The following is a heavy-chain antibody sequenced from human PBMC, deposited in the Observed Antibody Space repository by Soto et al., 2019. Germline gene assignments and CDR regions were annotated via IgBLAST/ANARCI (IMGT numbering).Heavy chain of an antibody. CDR2: INPNSGGT. V-gene: IGHV1-2*02. CDR3: ARPVVVDAYKYHWFDP. CDR1: GYTFSGYY. D-gene: IGHD2-15*01. Sequence: GXSVKVSCKASGYTFSGYYMHWVRQSPGQGLEWMGWINPNSGGTNYAQKFQGRVTMTRDTSISTAYMELSRLRSDDTAVYYCARPVVVDAYKYHWFDPWGQGTLVTVSS. J-gene: IGHJ5*02.